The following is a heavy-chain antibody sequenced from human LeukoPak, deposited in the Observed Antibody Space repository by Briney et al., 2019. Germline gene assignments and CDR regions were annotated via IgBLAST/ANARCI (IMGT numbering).Heavy chain of an antibody. CDR1: GGSFSAYY. CDR3: ARVEEGYGSGRRENYYYYYMDV. V-gene: IGHV4-59*01. D-gene: IGHD3-10*01. Sequence: PSETLSLTCAIYGGSFSAYYWSWIRQPPGKGLEWIGYIHYSGSTNYNPSLKSRVTISVDTSKKQFSLKLSSGTAADTAVYYCARVEEGYGSGRRENYYYYYMDVWGKGTTVTISS. CDR2: IHYSGST. J-gene: IGHJ6*03.